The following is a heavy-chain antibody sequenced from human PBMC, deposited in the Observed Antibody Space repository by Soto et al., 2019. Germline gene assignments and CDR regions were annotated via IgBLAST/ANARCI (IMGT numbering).Heavy chain of an antibody. J-gene: IGHJ6*03. D-gene: IGHD4-17*01. CDR2: IYYSGST. Sequence: QLQLQESGPGLVKPSETLSLTCTVSGGSISSSSYYWGWIRQPPGKGLEWIGSIYYSGSTYYNPSLKSRVTMSVDTSKNQFSLKLSSVTAADTSEYYCARLNTVTTRWDYYYYMDVWGIGNTVTDSS. CDR3: ARLNTVTTRWDYYYYMDV. V-gene: IGHV4-39*01. CDR1: GGSISSSSYY.